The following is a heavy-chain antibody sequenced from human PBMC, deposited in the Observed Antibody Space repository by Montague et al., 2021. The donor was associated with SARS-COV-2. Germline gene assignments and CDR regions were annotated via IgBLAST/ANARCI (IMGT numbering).Heavy chain of an antibody. CDR1: GGSFSTYS. D-gene: IGHD3-10*01. J-gene: IGHJ6*03. CDR3: ARLGDGVVPSPILGVGPYYSYYYVDD. CDR2: IHHGGST. V-gene: IGHV4-34*01. Sequence: SETLSLTRAVHGGSFSTYSWNWIRQPPGKGLELIREIHHGGSTNXNPSLKIRVTISAATSKTQFSLKLTSVAATDTAVYYCARLGDGVVPSPILGVGPYYSYYYVDDWGKGTTVTVSS.